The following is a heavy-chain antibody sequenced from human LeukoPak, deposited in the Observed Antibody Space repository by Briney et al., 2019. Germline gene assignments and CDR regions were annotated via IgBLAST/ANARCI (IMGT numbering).Heavy chain of an antibody. Sequence: GGSLRLSCAASGFTFSSYAMHWVRQAPGKGLEWVAVISYDGSNKYYADSVKGRFTISRDNSKNTLYLQMNSLRAEDTAVYYCASLNAAADPYDFDYWGQGTLVTVSS. CDR3: ASLNAAADPYDFDY. CDR1: GFTFSSYA. J-gene: IGHJ4*02. D-gene: IGHD6-13*01. V-gene: IGHV3-30*04. CDR2: ISYDGSNK.